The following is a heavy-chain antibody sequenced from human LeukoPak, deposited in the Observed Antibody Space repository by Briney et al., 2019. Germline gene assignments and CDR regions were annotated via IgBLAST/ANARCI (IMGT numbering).Heavy chain of an antibody. D-gene: IGHD3-22*01. Sequence: ASVKVSCKASGYTFTSYAISWVRQAPGQGLEWMGGIIPIFGTANYAQKFQGRVTITADESTSTAYMELSSLRSEDTAVYYCARASSWYDSSGYVYYYYGMDVWGQGTTVTVSS. J-gene: IGHJ6*02. CDR1: GYTFTSYA. V-gene: IGHV1-69*13. CDR3: ARASSWYDSSGYVYYYYGMDV. CDR2: IIPIFGTA.